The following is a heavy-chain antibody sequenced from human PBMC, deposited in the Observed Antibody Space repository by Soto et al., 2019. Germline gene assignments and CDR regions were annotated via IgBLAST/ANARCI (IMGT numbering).Heavy chain of an antibody. CDR2: VSYDGSKQ. V-gene: IGHV3-30-3*01. CDR3: ARDRVYYYDNSGYYNFDY. CDR1: GFTFSNYA. D-gene: IGHD3-22*01. J-gene: IGHJ4*02. Sequence: QVHLVESGGGVVQPGRSLRVSCAASGFTFSNYAMHWVRQAPGKGLEWVAVVSYDGSKQFYADSVEGHFTISRDSSKSTLYLHMDNLRDEDTAVYYWARDRVYYYDNSGYYNFDYWGQGTLVTVSS.